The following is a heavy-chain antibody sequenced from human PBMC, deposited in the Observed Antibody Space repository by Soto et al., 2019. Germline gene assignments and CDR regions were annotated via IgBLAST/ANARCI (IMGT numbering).Heavy chain of an antibody. V-gene: IGHV3-48*01. CDR3: IKRGKSGRFYHGSGSYSDY. CDR1: GFSFSTYS. J-gene: IGHJ4*02. CDR2: ISPSSSTI. D-gene: IGHD3-10*01. Sequence: GSLRLSCAASGFSFSTYSMTWVRQAPGKGLEWVSYISPSSSTIYYADSVKGRFTISRDNAKNSLYLQMNSLRAEDTAVYYCIKRGKSGRFYHGSGSYSDYWGQGT.